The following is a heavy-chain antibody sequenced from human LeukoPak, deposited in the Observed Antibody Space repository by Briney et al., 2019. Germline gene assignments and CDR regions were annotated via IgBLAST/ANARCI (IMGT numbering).Heavy chain of an antibody. D-gene: IGHD5-18*01. CDR1: GGTFSKYS. Sequence: SVKVSCKVSGGTFSKYSISWVRQAPGQGLEWMGRIIPMLDITNYAQKFQGRVTITADKSTLTAYMELSSLRSEDTAVYYCARTGYNYGTPLNDWGQGTLVTVSS. CDR2: IIPMLDIT. J-gene: IGHJ4*02. V-gene: IGHV1-69*02. CDR3: ARTGYNYGTPLND.